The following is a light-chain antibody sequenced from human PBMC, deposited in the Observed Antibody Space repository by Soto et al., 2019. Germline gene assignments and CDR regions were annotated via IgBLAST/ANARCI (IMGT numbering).Light chain of an antibody. CDR3: SAYTIISTLWV. CDR1: SSVVGGYNY. CDR2: EVS. V-gene: IGLV2-14*01. Sequence: QSALTQPASVSGSPGQSITISCTGISSVVGGYNYISWYQHHPGKAPKLIVYEVSNRPSGVSDRFSGSKSGARASLTISGLQIEDEADYYCSAYTIISTLWVFGGGTKVTVL. J-gene: IGLJ3*02.